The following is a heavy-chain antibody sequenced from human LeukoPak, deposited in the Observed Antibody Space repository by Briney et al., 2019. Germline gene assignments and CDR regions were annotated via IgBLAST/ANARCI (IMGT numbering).Heavy chain of an antibody. CDR1: GFTFDGFA. CDR2: ISWNSDTT. Sequence: AGGSLRLSCAASGFTFDGFAMHWVRQSPGKGLEWVSGISWNSDTTAYADSVKGRFTISRDNANNSLYLLMNSLRSEDTAFYYCAKAPHYYTSATYWDYFENWGQGSLVTVSS. V-gene: IGHV3-9*01. J-gene: IGHJ4*02. D-gene: IGHD3-10*01. CDR3: AKAPHYYTSATYWDYFEN.